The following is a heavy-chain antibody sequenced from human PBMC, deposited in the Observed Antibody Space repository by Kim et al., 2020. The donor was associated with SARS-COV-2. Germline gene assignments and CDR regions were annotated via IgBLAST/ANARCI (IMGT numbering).Heavy chain of an antibody. CDR2: IYYSGST. Sequence: SETLSLTCTVSGGSISSGGYYWSWIRQHPGKGLEWIGYIYYSGSTYYNPSLKSRVTISVDTSKNQFSLKLSSATAADTAVYYCARVEGITIFGVVIIGAFDIWGQGTMVTVSS. CDR1: GGSISSGGYY. J-gene: IGHJ3*02. V-gene: IGHV4-31*03. D-gene: IGHD3-3*01. CDR3: ARVEGITIFGVVIIGAFDI.